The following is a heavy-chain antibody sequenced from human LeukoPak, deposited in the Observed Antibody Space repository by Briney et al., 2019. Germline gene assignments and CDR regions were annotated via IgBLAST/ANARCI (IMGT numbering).Heavy chain of an antibody. J-gene: IGHJ4*02. CDR2: IYYSGST. Sequence: SETLSLTCIVSGGSISSYYWSWIRQPAGKGLEWIGSIYYSGSTYYNPSLKSRVTISVDTSKNQFSLKLSSVTAADTAVYYCARDSPSYYDILTGYYYSRNYYFDYWGQGTLVTVSS. V-gene: IGHV4-4*07. D-gene: IGHD3-9*01. CDR1: GGSISSYY. CDR3: ARDSPSYYDILTGYYYSRNYYFDY.